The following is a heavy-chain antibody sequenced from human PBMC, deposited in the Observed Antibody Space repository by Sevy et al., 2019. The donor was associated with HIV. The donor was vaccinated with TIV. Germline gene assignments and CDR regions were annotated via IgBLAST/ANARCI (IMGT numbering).Heavy chain of an antibody. J-gene: IGHJ4*02. CDR1: GFDFSIYS. D-gene: IGHD2-8*01. CDR3: AREGSTKPHDY. V-gene: IGHV3-23*01. CDR2: LSFGCGKI. Sequence: GGSLRLSCAASGFDFSIYSMSWVRQAPGKGLEWVSTLSFGCGKINYAHSVKGRFTISRDNSKSSVYLQMNNMRVEDTAVYYCAREGSTKPHDYWGQGTLVTVSS.